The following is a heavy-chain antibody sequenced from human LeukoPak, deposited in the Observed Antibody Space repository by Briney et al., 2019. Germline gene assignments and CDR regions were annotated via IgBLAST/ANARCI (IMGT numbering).Heavy chain of an antibody. Sequence: SETLSLTCAVYGGSFSGYYWSWIRQPPGKGLEWIGEINHSGSTNYNPSLKSRVTISVDTSKNQFSLKLSSVTAADTAVYYCARRYGSGSYYYYYGMDVWGQGTTVIVSS. J-gene: IGHJ6*02. CDR1: GGSFSGYY. CDR2: INHSGST. D-gene: IGHD3-10*01. V-gene: IGHV4-34*01. CDR3: ARRYGSGSYYYYYGMDV.